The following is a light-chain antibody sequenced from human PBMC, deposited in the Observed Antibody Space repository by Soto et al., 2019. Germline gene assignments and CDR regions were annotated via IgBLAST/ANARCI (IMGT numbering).Light chain of an antibody. CDR2: DAS. Sequence: IQVTQSPSFLSAYVGDRVTITCQASHDINKNLIWYQQKPGKAPKLLIYDASDLETGVPSRFSGSGSGTGFTFTISSLQPEDFATYYCQQYESLPLTFGQRTRLEI. CDR1: HDINKN. J-gene: IGKJ5*01. CDR3: QQYESLPLT. V-gene: IGKV1-33*01.